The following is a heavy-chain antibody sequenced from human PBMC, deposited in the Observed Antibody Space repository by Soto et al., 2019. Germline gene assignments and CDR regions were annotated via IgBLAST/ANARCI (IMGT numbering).Heavy chain of an antibody. V-gene: IGHV3-30*18. D-gene: IGHD3-22*01. CDR1: GLTFSSYG. J-gene: IGHJ4*02. Sequence: QVQLVESGGGVVQPGRSLRLSCAASGLTFSSYGMHWVRQAPGKGPEWVAAISYDGSNKNYADSVKGRFTISRDNSKNTVYLQMNSLRAEETAVYYCAKDTYYHDSRGCYIFDYWGQGSLVTVSS. CDR3: AKDTYYHDSRGCYIFDY. CDR2: ISYDGSNK.